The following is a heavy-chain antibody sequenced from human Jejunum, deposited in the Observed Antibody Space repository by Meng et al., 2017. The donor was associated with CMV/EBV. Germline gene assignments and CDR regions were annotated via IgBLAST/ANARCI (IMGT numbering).Heavy chain of an antibody. J-gene: IGHJ6*02. CDR1: ISSYY. V-gene: IGHV4-59*01. D-gene: IGHD6-19*01. CDR3: ARGHSSGWYGAAYYYGMDV. Sequence: ISSYYWSWIRQPPGKGLEWIGYIYYSGSTNYNPSLKSRVTISVDTSKNQFSLKLSSVTAADTAVYYCARGHSSGWYGAAYYYGMDVWGQGTTVTVSS. CDR2: IYYSGST.